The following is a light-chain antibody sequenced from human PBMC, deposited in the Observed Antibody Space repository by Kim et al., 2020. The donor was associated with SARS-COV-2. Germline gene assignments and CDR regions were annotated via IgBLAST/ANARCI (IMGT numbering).Light chain of an antibody. CDR2: GNS. CDR3: QSYDSSLSGSGV. J-gene: IGLJ3*02. Sequence: VPYACAGGSSNIGAGYDVHWYQQIPGTAPKLLIYGNSNRPSGVPDRFSGSKSDTSASLAITGLQAEDEADYYCQSYDSSLSGSGVFGGGTQLTVL. V-gene: IGLV1-40*01. CDR1: SSNIGAGYD.